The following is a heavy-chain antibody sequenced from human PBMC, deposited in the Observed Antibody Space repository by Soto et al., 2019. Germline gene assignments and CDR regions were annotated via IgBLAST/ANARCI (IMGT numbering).Heavy chain of an antibody. V-gene: IGHV3-30*04. CDR2: ISYDGSNK. CDR3: ARDGRVGSAYLYAFDI. D-gene: IGHD5-12*01. J-gene: IGHJ3*02. CDR1: GFTFSSYA. Sequence: GESLKISCAASGFTFSSYAMHWVRQAPGKGLAWVAVISYDGSNKYYADSVKGRFTISRDNSKNTLYLQMNSLRAEDTAVYYCARDGRVGSAYLYAFDIWGQGTMVTVSS.